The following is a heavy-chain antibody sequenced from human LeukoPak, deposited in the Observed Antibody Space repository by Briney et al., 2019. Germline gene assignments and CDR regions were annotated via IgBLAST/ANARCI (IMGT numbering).Heavy chain of an antibody. D-gene: IGHD5-18*01. CDR3: AKGPGYSYGLGAFDI. Sequence: GGSLRLSCAASGFTFSSYAMSWVRQAPGKGLEWVSAISGSGGSTYYADSVKGRFTISRDNSENTLYLQMNSLRAEDTAVYYCAKGPGYSYGLGAFDIWGQGTMVTVSS. CDR1: GFTFSSYA. CDR2: ISGSGGST. V-gene: IGHV3-23*01. J-gene: IGHJ3*02.